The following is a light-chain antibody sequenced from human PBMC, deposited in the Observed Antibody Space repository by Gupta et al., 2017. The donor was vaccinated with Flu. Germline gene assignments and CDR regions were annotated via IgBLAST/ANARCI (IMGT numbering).Light chain of an antibody. Sequence: PSFLSASIGDRVTITCRASQGIRSYLGWYQQKPGKDPKLLIYAASTLQSGVPSRFSGSGSGTKYTLTISSRQAEDFASYYCQQCNSSPYTFGQGTMLEIK. V-gene: IGKV1-9*01. CDR1: QGIRSY. CDR2: AAS. CDR3: QQCNSSPYT. J-gene: IGKJ2*01.